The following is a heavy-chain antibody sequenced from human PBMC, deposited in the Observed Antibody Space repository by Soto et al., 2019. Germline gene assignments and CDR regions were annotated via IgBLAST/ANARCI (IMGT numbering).Heavy chain of an antibody. D-gene: IGHD6-6*01. Sequence: SLTCTVSGDSISSYCWGWIRQPPGKGLEWIGYIHYSGSTNYNPSLKSRVTISVDTPKNQFSLKVNSMTAADTAVYYCARGGLAARKGRWFDPWGQGTLVTVSS. CDR1: GDSISSYC. V-gene: IGHV4-59*01. CDR2: IHYSGST. J-gene: IGHJ5*02. CDR3: ARGGLAARKGRWFDP.